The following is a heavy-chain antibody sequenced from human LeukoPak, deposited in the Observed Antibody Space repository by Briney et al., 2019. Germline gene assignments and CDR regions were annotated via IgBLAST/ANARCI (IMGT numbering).Heavy chain of an antibody. CDR3: AKASRQAAVASPLDY. V-gene: IGHV3-23*01. D-gene: IGHD6-19*01. CDR1: GFTFSSYA. Sequence: GGSLRLSCAASGFTFSSYAIHWVRQGPGKGLEWVAVIDGVGDRTYYADSVKGRFTISRDNSKDTLFLQMNSLKADDTAVYYCAKASRQAAVASPLDYWGQGSLVTVSS. J-gene: IGHJ4*02. CDR2: IDGVGDRT.